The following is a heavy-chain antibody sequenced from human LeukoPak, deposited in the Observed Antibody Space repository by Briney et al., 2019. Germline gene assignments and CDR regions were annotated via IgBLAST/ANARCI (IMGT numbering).Heavy chain of an antibody. Sequence: GASVRVSCKVSGDTITDFAMHWVRQAPGKGLEWMGGFDPEQGETIYAQRFQGRVTMTTDTSTSTAYMELRSLRSDDTAVYYCARWNYEPSPEEAHAFDIWGQGTMVTVSS. D-gene: IGHD1-7*01. J-gene: IGHJ3*02. CDR1: GDTITDFA. V-gene: IGHV1-24*01. CDR2: FDPEQGET. CDR3: ARWNYEPSPEEAHAFDI.